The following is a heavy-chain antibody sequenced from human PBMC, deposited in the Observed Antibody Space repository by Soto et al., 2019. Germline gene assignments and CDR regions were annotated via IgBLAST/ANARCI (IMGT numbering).Heavy chain of an antibody. V-gene: IGHV4-30-4*08. D-gene: IGHD2-21*02. CDR1: GGSISSDDYH. J-gene: IGHJ6*02. Sequence: QVQLQQSGPGLVKPSQTLSLTCTVSGGSISSDDYHWTWIRQPPGKGLEWIGYIYYSGSIFYNPSPKSRVTISVDTSKNQFSLNLSSVTAADTAVYFCAREDDGGDRDYYGLDVWGQGTTVTVSS. CDR3: AREDDGGDRDYYGLDV. CDR2: IYYSGSI.